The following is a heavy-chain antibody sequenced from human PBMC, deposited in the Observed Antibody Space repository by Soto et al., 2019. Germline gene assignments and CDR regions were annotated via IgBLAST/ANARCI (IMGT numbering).Heavy chain of an antibody. V-gene: IGHV1-2*04. CDR2: INPNSGGT. Sequence: GASVKVSCKASGYTFTGYYMHWVRQAPGQGLEWMGWINPNSGGTNYAQKFQGWVTMTRDTSISTAYMELSRLRSDDTAVYYCARAYATGTTDFDFWGHGTLVTVSS. CDR3: ARAYATGTTDFDF. CDR1: GYTFTGYY. D-gene: IGHD1-1*01. J-gene: IGHJ4*01.